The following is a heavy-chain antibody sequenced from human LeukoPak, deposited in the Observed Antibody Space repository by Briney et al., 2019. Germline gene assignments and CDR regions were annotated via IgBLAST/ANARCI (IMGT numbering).Heavy chain of an antibody. CDR2: IYSGGST. CDR3: ARGAYDSSAYWAFDI. CDR1: GFTVSSNY. Sequence: GGSLRLSCAASGFTVSSNYMSWVRQAPGKGLEWVSLIYSGGSTLYADSVKGRFTISRDNSKNTVFLQMSSLRAEDTAVYHCARGAYDSSAYWAFDIRGQGTMVTVSS. V-gene: IGHV3-53*01. D-gene: IGHD3-22*01. J-gene: IGHJ3*02.